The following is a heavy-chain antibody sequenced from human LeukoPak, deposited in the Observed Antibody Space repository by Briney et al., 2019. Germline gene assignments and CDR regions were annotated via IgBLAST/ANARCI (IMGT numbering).Heavy chain of an antibody. CDR3: ARHTLVTAISTYNWFAP. J-gene: IGHJ5*02. CDR1: GASLISSHNF. D-gene: IGHD2-21*02. Sequence: SETLSLTCSVSGASLISSHNFWAWIRQPPGKGLEWIGSMFYDGTTFYSPFLKTRVTISVDTSMNQISLRLDSVTAADTAVYYCARHTLVTAISTYNWFAPWGQGTLVTVSS. V-gene: IGHV4-39*01. CDR2: MFYDGTT.